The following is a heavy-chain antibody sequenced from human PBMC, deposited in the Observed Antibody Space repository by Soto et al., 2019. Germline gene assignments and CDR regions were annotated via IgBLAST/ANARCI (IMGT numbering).Heavy chain of an antibody. CDR3: ARAIPWSHFDY. V-gene: IGHV3-30-3*01. D-gene: IGHD2-15*01. CDR2: ISYDGSNK. CDR1: GFTFSSSA. Sequence: QVQLVESGGGVVQPGRSLRLSCAASGFTFSSSAMHWVRQAPGKGLEWVAVISYDGSNKYYADSVKGRFTISRDNSKNTLYLQMNSLRAEDTAVYYWARAIPWSHFDYWGQGTLVTVSS. J-gene: IGHJ4*02.